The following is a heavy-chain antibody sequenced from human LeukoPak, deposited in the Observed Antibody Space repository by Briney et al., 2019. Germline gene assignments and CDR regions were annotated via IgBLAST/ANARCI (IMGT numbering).Heavy chain of an antibody. CDR1: GFTFSSYG. J-gene: IGHJ4*02. CDR2: IKPDGSEK. CDR3: ARDQTPFV. Sequence: AGGSLRLSCAASGFTFSSYGMHWVRQAPGKGLEWVANIKPDGSEKYYADSVKGRFTISRDNAKNSLFLQMNSLRAEDTAVYYCARDQTPFVWGQGTLVTVSS. V-gene: IGHV3-7*01.